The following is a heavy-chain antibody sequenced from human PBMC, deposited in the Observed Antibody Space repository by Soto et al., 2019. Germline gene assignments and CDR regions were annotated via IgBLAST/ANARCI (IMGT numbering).Heavy chain of an antibody. J-gene: IGHJ5*02. D-gene: IGHD3-16*02. CDR1: GFTFSSYS. V-gene: IGHV3-21*01. CDR3: AREGQGRLSVGWFDP. CDR2: ISSSSSYI. Sequence: PGGSLRLSCAASGFTFSSYSMNWVRQAPGKGLEWVSSISSSSSYIYYADSVKGRFTISRDNAKNSLYLQMNSLRAEDTAVYYCAREGQGRLSVGWFDPWGQGTLVTVSS.